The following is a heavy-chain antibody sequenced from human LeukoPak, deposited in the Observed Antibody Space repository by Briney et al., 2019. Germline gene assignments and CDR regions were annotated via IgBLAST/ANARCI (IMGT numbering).Heavy chain of an antibody. Sequence: ASVKVSCKASGYPFLRFCIHWVRQAPGQGLEWMGKINPACGAASYAQRFQGRVTVTRDTSASTVYMELSSLRSEDTAVYYCARDTRELLGGYYFDYWGQGALVTVSS. D-gene: IGHD3-10*01. CDR2: INPACGAA. CDR3: ARDTRELLGGYYFDY. CDR1: GYPFLRFC. J-gene: IGHJ4*02. V-gene: IGHV1-46*01.